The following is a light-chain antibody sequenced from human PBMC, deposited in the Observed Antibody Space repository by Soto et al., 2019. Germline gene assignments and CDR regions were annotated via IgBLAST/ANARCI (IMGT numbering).Light chain of an antibody. V-gene: IGKV1-9*01. J-gene: IGKJ5*01. CDR1: QGISSY. CDR2: AAS. CDR3: QQLNSYLPIT. Sequence: DIQLTQSPSFLSASVGDRVTITCRASQGISSYLAWYQQKPGKAPKLLIYAASTLQSGVPSRFSGSGSGTEFTLTISCLQPEDFATYYAQQLNSYLPITFGQGTRLEIK.